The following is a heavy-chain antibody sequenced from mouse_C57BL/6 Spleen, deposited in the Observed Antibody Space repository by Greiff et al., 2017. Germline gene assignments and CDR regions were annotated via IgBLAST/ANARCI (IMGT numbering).Heavy chain of an antibody. CDR3: ARDITTNYAMDY. CDR2: ISYDGSN. Sequence: QLQESGPGLVKPSQSLSLTCSVTGYSITSGYYWNWIRQFPGNKLEWMGYISYDGSNNYNPSLKNRISITRDTSKNQFFLKLNSVTTEDTATYYCARDITTNYAMDYWGQGTSVTVSS. J-gene: IGHJ4*01. D-gene: IGHD1-1*01. V-gene: IGHV3-6*01. CDR1: GYSITSGYY.